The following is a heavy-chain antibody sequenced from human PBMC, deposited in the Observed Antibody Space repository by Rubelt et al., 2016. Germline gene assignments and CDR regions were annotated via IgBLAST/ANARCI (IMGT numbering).Heavy chain of an antibody. Sequence: GGGLGQPGGSLRLSCTASGFAFSIYAMNWVRQAPGKGLEWVAIIWYDGSTKYYAVSVKGRFTISRDTSKNTLYLQMNSLRVGDAAVYYCARGVPERGYEGILNYFDYWGQGTLVTVSS. CDR3: ARGVPERGYEGILNYFDY. V-gene: IGHV3-33*08. J-gene: IGHJ4*02. CDR1: GFAFSIYA. CDR2: IWYDGSTK. D-gene: IGHD2-2*01.